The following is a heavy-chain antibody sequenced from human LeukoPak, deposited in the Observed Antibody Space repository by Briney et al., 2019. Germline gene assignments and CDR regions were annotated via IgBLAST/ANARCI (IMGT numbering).Heavy chain of an antibody. D-gene: IGHD6-19*01. V-gene: IGHV4-59*01. CDR1: GGSISSYY. J-gene: IGHJ4*02. CDR3: ARGGSSGLIYFDY. Sequence: SETLSLTCTVSGGSISSYYWSWIRQPPGKGLEWIGYIYYSGSTNYNPSLKSRVTISVDTSKNQFSLKLSSVTAADTAVYYCARGGSSGLIYFDYWGQGTLATVSS. CDR2: IYYSGST.